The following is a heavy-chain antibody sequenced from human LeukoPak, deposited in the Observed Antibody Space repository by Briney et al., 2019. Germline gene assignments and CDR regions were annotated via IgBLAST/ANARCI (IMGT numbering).Heavy chain of an antibody. Sequence: SVKVSCKASGGTFSSYAISWVRQAPGQGLEWMGRIIPIFGTANYAQKFQGRVTITTDESTSTAYMELSSLRSEDTAVYYCARDHLSLQYFDYWGQGTLVTASS. V-gene: IGHV1-69*05. CDR1: GGTFSSYA. CDR2: IIPIFGTA. J-gene: IGHJ4*02. D-gene: IGHD4-11*01. CDR3: ARDHLSLQYFDY.